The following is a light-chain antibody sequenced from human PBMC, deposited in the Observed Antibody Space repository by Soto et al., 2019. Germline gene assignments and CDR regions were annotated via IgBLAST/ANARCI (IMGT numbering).Light chain of an antibody. CDR3: QQYNSFPLS. V-gene: IGKV1-39*01. J-gene: IGKJ4*01. CDR1: QSISTY. CDR2: AAS. Sequence: DIQMTQSPSTLSASIGDRVTITCRASQSISTYLNWYQQKPGKAPKVLISAASSLQSGVPSRFSGSGSGTGFTLTISSLQSEDFAVYYCQQYNSFPLSFGGGTKVDI.